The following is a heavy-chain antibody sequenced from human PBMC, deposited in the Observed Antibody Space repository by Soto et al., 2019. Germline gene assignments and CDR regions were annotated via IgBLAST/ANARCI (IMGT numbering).Heavy chain of an antibody. Sequence: PGGSLRLSCAASGFTFSSYAMHWVRLAPGKGLEWVAVISYDGSNKYYADSVKGRFTISRDNSKNTLYLQMNSLRAEDTAVYYCARDDGTVRDIVVVPAAGPSPIDPWGQGTLVTVSS. CDR2: ISYDGSNK. CDR1: GFTFSSYA. V-gene: IGHV3-30-3*01. J-gene: IGHJ5*02. D-gene: IGHD2-2*01. CDR3: ARDDGTVRDIVVVPAAGPSPIDP.